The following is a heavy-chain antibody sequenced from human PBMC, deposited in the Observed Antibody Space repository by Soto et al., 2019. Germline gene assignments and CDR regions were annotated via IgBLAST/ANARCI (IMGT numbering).Heavy chain of an antibody. V-gene: IGHV3-9*01. CDR3: AKGLSSSSLYWPAQH. J-gene: IGHJ1*01. CDR2: ISWNSGSI. CDR1: GFTFDDYA. D-gene: IGHD6-13*01. Sequence: EVQLVESGGGLVQPGRSLRLSCAASGFTFDDYAMHWVRQAPGKGLEWVSGISWNSGSIGYADSVKGRFTISRDNAKHSLYLQMISLRAEDTALYYCAKGLSSSSLYWPAQHWGHGTLVTVSS.